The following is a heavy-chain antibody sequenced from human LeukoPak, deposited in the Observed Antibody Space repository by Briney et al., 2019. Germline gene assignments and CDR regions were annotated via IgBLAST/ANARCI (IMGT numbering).Heavy chain of an antibody. CDR3: ATLESAAAGVDY. V-gene: IGHV4-59*08. D-gene: IGHD6-13*01. CDR1: GGSTSSYY. J-gene: IGHJ4*02. CDR2: IYYSGST. Sequence: SETLSLTCTVSGGSTSSYYWSWIRQPPGKGLEWIGYIYYSGSTNYNPSLKSRVTMSVDTSKNQFSLKLSSVTAADTAVYYCATLESAAAGVDYWGQGTLVTVSS.